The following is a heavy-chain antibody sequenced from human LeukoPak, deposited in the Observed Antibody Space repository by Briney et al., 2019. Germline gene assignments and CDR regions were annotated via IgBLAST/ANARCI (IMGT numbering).Heavy chain of an antibody. CDR2: IIPIFGTA. D-gene: IGHD4/OR15-4a*01. CDR1: GGTFSSYA. J-gene: IGHJ5*02. Sequence: SVKVSCKASGGTFSSYAISWVRQAPGQGLEWMGGIIPIFGTANYAQKFQGRVTITADESTSTAYMELSSLRSEDTAVYYCARDRAPLTTTAVGFDPWGQGSPVTVSS. CDR3: ARDRAPLTTTAVGFDP. V-gene: IGHV1-69*13.